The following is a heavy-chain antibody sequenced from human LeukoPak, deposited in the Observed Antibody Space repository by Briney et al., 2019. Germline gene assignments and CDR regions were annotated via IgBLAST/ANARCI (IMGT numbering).Heavy chain of an antibody. CDR1: GFTFRSFE. J-gene: IGHJ3*01. CDR2: ISSSGSTM. Sequence: PGGSLRLSCAVSGFTFRSFEMNWVRQGPGKGLERVAFISSSGSTMYFADSVKGRFTISRDNAKNSMYLQMNSLRAEDTAVYYCARAPDEDSPFDLWGQGTMVTVSS. V-gene: IGHV3-48*03. CDR3: ARAPDEDSPFDL.